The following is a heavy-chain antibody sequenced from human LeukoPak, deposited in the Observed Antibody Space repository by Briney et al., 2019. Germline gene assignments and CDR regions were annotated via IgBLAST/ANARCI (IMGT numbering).Heavy chain of an antibody. CDR2: ISSSSSYI. J-gene: IGHJ6*02. Sequence: NPGGSLRLSCAASGFTFSSYSMNWVRQAPGKGLEWVSSISSSSSYIYYADSVKGRFTISRDNAKNSLYLQMNSLRAEDTAVYYCARDDWELLHYYYHGMDVWGQGTTVTVSS. V-gene: IGHV3-21*01. D-gene: IGHD1-26*01. CDR1: GFTFSSYS. CDR3: ARDDWELLHYYYHGMDV.